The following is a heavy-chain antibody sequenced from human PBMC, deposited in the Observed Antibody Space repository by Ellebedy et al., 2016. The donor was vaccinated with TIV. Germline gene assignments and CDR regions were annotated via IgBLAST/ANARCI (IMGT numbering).Heavy chain of an antibody. CDR2: IYPGDSDT. Sequence: KVSXXGSGYSFTSYWIGWVRQMPGKGLEWMGIIYPGDSDTRYSPSFQGQVTISADKSISTAYLQWSSLKASDTAMYYCARHSYDSSGYPYGMDVWGQGTTVTVSS. CDR1: GYSFTSYW. J-gene: IGHJ6*02. D-gene: IGHD3-22*01. CDR3: ARHSYDSSGYPYGMDV. V-gene: IGHV5-51*01.